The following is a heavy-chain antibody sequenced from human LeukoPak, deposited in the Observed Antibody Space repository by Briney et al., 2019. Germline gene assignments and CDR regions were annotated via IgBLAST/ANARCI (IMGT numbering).Heavy chain of an antibody. V-gene: IGHV3-33*01. CDR1: GVTFSSYG. D-gene: IGHD5-12*01. Sequence: GGSLRLSCAASGVTFSSYGMHWARLAPGKGLEWVAVIWYDGSNKYYADSVKGRFTISRDNSKNTLYLQMNSLRAEDTAVYYCARGGNSGPLRGRGLPDYWGQGTLVTVSS. J-gene: IGHJ4*02. CDR3: ARGGNSGPLRGRGLPDY. CDR2: IWYDGSNK.